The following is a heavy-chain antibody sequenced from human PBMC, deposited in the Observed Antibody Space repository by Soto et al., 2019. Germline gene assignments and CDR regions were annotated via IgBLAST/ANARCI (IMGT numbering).Heavy chain of an antibody. J-gene: IGHJ4*02. V-gene: IGHV3-48*01. D-gene: IGHD6-19*01. CDR3: VSSGWDH. CDR2: ISGSGSTI. Sequence: EVQLVESGGGLVQPGGSLRLSCVASGFTFGTYTTNWVRQAPGKGLEWVSYISGSGSTIFYADSVKGRFTISRDNAKNSLYLQISSLSAEDTALYYCVSSGWDHWGQGTLVTVSS. CDR1: GFTFGTYT.